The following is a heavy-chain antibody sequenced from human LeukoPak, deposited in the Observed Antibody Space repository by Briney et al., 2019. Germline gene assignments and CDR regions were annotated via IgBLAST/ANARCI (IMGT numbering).Heavy chain of an antibody. V-gene: IGHV1-2*02. Sequence: ASVKVSCKASGYTFTGYYMHWGRQAPGQGLEWMGWINPNSGGTNYAQKFQGRVTMTRDTSISTAYMELSRLRSDDTAVYYCARGASITMIVVVITTPPDYWGQGTLVTVSS. CDR1: GYTFTGYY. J-gene: IGHJ4*02. CDR3: ARGASITMIVVVITTPPDY. D-gene: IGHD3-22*01. CDR2: INPNSGGT.